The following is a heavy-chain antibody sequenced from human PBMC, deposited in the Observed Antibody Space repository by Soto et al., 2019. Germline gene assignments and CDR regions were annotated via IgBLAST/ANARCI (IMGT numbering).Heavy chain of an antibody. CDR2: ISWDGGST. D-gene: IGHD6-19*01. V-gene: IGHV3-43*01. Sequence: LRLSCAASGFTFGDYTMHWVRQAPGKGLEWVSLISWDGGSTYYADSVKGRFTISRDNSKNSLYLQMNSLRTEDTALYYCAKGLAVAGTYYYGMDVWGQGTTVTVSS. CDR3: AKGLAVAGTYYYGMDV. CDR1: GFTFGDYT. J-gene: IGHJ6*02.